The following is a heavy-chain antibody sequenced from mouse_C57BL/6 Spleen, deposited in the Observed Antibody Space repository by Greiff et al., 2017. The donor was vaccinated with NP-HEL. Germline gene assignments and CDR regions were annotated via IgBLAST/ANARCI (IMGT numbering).Heavy chain of an antibody. V-gene: IGHV1-64*01. J-gene: IGHJ4*01. CDR3: AREGGVTNYYAMDY. D-gene: IGHD2-2*01. Sequence: QVHVKQPGAELVKPGASVKLSCKASGYTFTSYWMHWVKQRPGQGLEWIGMIHPNSGSTNYNEKFKSKATLTVDKSSSTAYMQLSSLTSEDSAVYYCAREGGVTNYYAMDYWGQGTSVTVSS. CDR2: IHPNSGST. CDR1: GYTFTSYW.